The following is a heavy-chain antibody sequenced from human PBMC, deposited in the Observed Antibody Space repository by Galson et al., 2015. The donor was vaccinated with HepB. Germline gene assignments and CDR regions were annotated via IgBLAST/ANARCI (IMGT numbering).Heavy chain of an antibody. CDR2: ISGDSNYI. D-gene: IGHD1/OR15-1a*01. CDR3: AKSPGFNNGDYYLDY. V-gene: IGHV3-23*01. J-gene: IGHJ4*02. Sequence: SLRLSCAASGFTFSNCAMNWVRQAPGKGLEWVSSISGDSNYIYYADSVKGRFTLSRDNFENTLYLQMNNLRAEDTAVYYCAKSPGFNNGDYYLDYWGQGTLVTVSS. CDR1: GFTFSNCA.